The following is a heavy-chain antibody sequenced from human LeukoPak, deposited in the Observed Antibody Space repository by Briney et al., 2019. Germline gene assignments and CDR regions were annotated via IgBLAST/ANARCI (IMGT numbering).Heavy chain of an antibody. J-gene: IGHJ6*02. CDR1: GYTFTSYA. Sequence: ASVKVSCKASGYTFTSYAMHWVRQAPGQRLEWMGWINAGNGNTKYSQKFQGRVTMTTDTSTSTAYMELRSLRSDDTAVYYCARDRPLSYDFWSGPSYYYYGMDVWGQGTTVTVSS. CDR3: ARDRPLSYDFWSGPSYYYYGMDV. D-gene: IGHD3-3*01. V-gene: IGHV1-3*01. CDR2: INAGNGNT.